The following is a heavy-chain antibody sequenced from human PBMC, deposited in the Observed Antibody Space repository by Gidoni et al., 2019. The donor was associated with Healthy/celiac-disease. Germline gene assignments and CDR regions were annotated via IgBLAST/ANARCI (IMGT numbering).Heavy chain of an antibody. Sequence: WIGSIYYSGSTYYNPSLKSRVTISVDTSKNQFSLKLSSVTAADTAVYYCAEMSTTDGYSSSWPFYYYGMDVWGQGTTVTVSS. V-gene: IGHV4-39*01. CDR3: AEMSTTDGYSSSWPFYYYGMDV. CDR2: IYYSGST. J-gene: IGHJ6*02. D-gene: IGHD6-13*01.